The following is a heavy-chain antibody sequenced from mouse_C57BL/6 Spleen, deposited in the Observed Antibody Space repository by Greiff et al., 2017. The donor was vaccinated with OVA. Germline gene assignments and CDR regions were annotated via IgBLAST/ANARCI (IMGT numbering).Heavy chain of an antibody. V-gene: IGHV2-2*01. CDR3: ARSDDGYYVGAMDY. D-gene: IGHD2-3*01. J-gene: IGHJ4*01. CDR1: GFSLTSYG. CDR2: IWSGGST. Sequence: QVQLKESGPGLVQPSQSLSITCTVSGFSLTSYGVHWVRQSPGKGLEWLGVIWSGGSTDYNAAFISRLSISKDNSKSQVFFKMNSLQADDTDIYYCARSDDGYYVGAMDYWGQGTSVTVSS.